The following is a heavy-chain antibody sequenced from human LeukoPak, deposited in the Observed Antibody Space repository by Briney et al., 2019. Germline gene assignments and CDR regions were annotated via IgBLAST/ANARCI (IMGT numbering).Heavy chain of an antibody. CDR1: GFTFSSYS. V-gene: IGHV3-48*02. CDR2: ISRRISVI. Sequence: GGSLRLSCAASGFTFSSYSMNWVRKAPGKGLEWVSYISRRISVIYYADSVKGRFTISRDNAKNSLYLQMNRLRDEDTAVYYCARDQYSGHWYYALDIWGQGTMVTVSS. J-gene: IGHJ3*02. CDR3: ARDQYSGHWYYALDI. D-gene: IGHD6-19*01.